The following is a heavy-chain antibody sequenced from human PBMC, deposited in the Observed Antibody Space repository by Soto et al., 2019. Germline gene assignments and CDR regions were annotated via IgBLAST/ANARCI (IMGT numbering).Heavy chain of an antibody. CDR1: GGTFSSFG. D-gene: IGHD5-12*01. CDR3: AREGSGYNF. J-gene: IGHJ1*01. Sequence: SVKVSCKASGGTFSSFGISWVRQAPGQGLEWMGGIIPVFSRPNYAQRFRGRLTITADESTNTGYMELIDLRSEDTAVYYCAREGSGYNFWGQGTQVTVSS. CDR2: IIPVFSRP. V-gene: IGHV1-69*13.